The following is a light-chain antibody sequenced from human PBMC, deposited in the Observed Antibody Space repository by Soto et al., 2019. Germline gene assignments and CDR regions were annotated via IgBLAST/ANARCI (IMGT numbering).Light chain of an antibody. Sequence: QPVLTQPPSVSGAPGQRVTISCTGSSSNIGAGYEVHWYQQLPGTAPKLLIFGNSNRPSGVPDRFSGSKSGTSASLAITGLQAEDEADYYCQSYDSSLSGVIFAGGTKLTVL. CDR1: SSNIGAGYE. V-gene: IGLV1-40*01. CDR3: QSYDSSLSGVI. CDR2: GNS. J-gene: IGLJ2*01.